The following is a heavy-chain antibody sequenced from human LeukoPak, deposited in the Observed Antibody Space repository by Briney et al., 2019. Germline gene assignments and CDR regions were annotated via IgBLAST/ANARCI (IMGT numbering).Heavy chain of an antibody. V-gene: IGHV3-49*04. D-gene: IGHD3-10*01. J-gene: IGHJ4*02. CDR3: TRVRSGNDFDY. CDR2: IRSKGYGGTT. Sequence: GGSLRLSCSASGFTFGDHAMSWVRQAPGKGLQWVGFIRSKGYGGTTEYAASVEGRFSLSRDDSKSFVYLQMSSLKTEDTAVYYCTRVRSGNDFDYWGQGTLVTVSS. CDR1: GFTFGDHA.